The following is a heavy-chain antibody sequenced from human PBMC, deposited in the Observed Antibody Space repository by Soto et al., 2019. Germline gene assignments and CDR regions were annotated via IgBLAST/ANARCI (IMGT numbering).Heavy chain of an antibody. J-gene: IGHJ4*02. V-gene: IGHV4-31*02. Sequence: SISSGAYFWSWIRQHPGKGLEWIGHIYFSGATDYNPSLKSRITISLDTSKTQFSLNLSSVTAADTAVYYCARDYFRLGYFDYWGQGARVTVSS. D-gene: IGHD3-9*01. CDR3: ARDYFRLGYFDY. CDR2: IYFSGAT. CDR1: SISSGAYF.